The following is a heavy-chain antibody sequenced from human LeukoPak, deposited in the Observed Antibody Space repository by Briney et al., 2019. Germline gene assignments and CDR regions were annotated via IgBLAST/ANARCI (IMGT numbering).Heavy chain of an antibody. V-gene: IGHV3-23*01. CDR3: ARGRLDPNLVLDF. D-gene: IGHD2-8*02. CDR2: ISGSGGST. J-gene: IGHJ4*02. CDR1: GFTFSSYA. Sequence: GGSLRLSCAASGFTFSSYAMSWVRQAPGKGLEWVSAISGSGGSTYYADSVKGRFPISRDNSKNTLYLQMNSLRAEDTAVYYCARGRLDPNLVLDFWGQGTLVTASS.